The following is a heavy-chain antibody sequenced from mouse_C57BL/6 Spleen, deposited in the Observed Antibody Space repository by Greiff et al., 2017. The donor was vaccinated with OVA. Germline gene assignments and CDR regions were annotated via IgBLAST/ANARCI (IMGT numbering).Heavy chain of an antibody. J-gene: IGHJ2*01. V-gene: IGHV1-81*01. CDR3: ARSGALDSSGYFDY. CDR2: IYPRSGNT. D-gene: IGHD3-2*02. Sequence: QVQLQQSGAELARPGASVKLSCKASGYTFTSYGISWVKQRTGQGLEWIGEIYPRSGNTYYNEKFKGKATLTADKSSSTAYMELRSLTSEDSAVYFCARSGALDSSGYFDYWGQGTTLTVSS. CDR1: GYTFTSYG.